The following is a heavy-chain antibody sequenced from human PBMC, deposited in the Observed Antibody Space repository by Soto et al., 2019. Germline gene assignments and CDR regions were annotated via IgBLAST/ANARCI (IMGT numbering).Heavy chain of an antibody. Sequence: EVQLVESGGGLVKPGGSLRLSCAASGFTFTRYSMNWVRQDPGKGLEWVSSISSTTNYIYYGDSMKGRFTISRDNAKNSLYLEMNSLRAEDTAVYYCARESEDLTSNFDYWGQVTLVTVSS. V-gene: IGHV3-21*06. CDR2: ISSTTNYI. CDR3: ARESEDLTSNFDY. CDR1: GFTFTRYS. J-gene: IGHJ4*02.